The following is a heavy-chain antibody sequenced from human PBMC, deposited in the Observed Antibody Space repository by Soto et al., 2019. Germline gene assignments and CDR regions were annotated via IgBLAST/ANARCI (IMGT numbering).Heavy chain of an antibody. J-gene: IGHJ4*02. D-gene: IGHD3-3*01. Sequence: SQTLSPTCPNSGGSISSYYWSWIRQPPGKGLEWIGYIYYSGSTNYNPSLKSRVTISVDTSKNQFSLKLSSVTAADTAVYYCARDTGWLESGYNHEFGYWGQGTLVTVSS. V-gene: IGHV4-59*01. CDR1: GGSISSYY. CDR3: ARDTGWLESGYNHEFGY. CDR2: IYYSGST.